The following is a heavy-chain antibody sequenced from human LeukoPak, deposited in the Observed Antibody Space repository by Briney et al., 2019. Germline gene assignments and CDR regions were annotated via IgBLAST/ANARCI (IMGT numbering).Heavy chain of an antibody. J-gene: IGHJ3*02. D-gene: IGHD3-22*01. CDR1: GGSISSSLYY. CDR2: VYYDRNT. CDR3: AREDYYDSSPDAFDI. V-gene: IGHV4-39*07. Sequence: SETLSLTCTVSGGSISSSLYYWGWFRRPPGKGLEWIGNVYYDRNTYRNPPLRGRVTMSVDTSKNQFSLKLRSVTAADTAVYYCAREDYYDSSPDAFDIWGQGTMVTVSS.